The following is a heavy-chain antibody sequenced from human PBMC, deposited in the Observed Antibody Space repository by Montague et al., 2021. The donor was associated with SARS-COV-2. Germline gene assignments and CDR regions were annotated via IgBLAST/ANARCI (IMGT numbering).Heavy chain of an antibody. CDR1: GGSVNRGSYY. V-gene: IGHV4-61*01. J-gene: IGHJ6*02. CDR2: IYYSGST. D-gene: IGHD3-3*01. Sequence: SETLSLTCTVSGGSVNRGSYYWSWIRQPPGNGLEWIGYIYYSGSTNYNPSLKSRVTISVDTSKYQFSLKLSSVTAADTAVYYCARDPWRITIFGVVTRYGMEVWGQGTTVTVSS. CDR3: ARDPWRITIFGVVTRYGMEV.